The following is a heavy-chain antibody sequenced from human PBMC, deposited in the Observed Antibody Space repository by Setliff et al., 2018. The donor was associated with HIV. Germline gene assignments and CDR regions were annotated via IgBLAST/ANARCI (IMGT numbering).Heavy chain of an antibody. CDR1: GYSFTSYW. CDR2: LYPADSNI. D-gene: IGHD3-16*01. V-gene: IGHV5-51*01. CDR3: TRLWHENWGGVDY. J-gene: IGHJ4*02. Sequence: PGESLKISCKGYGYSFTSYWIGWVRQMPGKGLEFMGLLYPADSNIRYSPSFQGQVTISVDKSTNTAFLQWTSLRASDTAMYYCTRLWHENWGGVDYWGQGTLVTVSS.